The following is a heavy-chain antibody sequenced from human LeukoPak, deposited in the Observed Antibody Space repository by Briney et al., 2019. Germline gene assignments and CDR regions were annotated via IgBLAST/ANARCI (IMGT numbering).Heavy chain of an antibody. V-gene: IGHV4-30-4*08. D-gene: IGHD3-22*01. Sequence: SETLSLACTVSGGSISSGDYYWSWIRQPPGKGLEWIGYIYYSGSTYYNPSLKSRVTISVDTSKNQFSLKLSSVTAADTAVYYCARIAHYDSSGYMLRDAFDIWGQGTMVTVSS. CDR3: ARIAHYDSSGYMLRDAFDI. CDR1: GGSISSGDYY. J-gene: IGHJ3*02. CDR2: IYYSGST.